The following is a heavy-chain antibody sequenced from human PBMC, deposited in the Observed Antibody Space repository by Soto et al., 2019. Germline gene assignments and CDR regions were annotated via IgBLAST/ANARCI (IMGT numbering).Heavy chain of an antibody. CDR1: GFTFSHYV. J-gene: IGHJ4*02. V-gene: IGHV3-23*04. Sequence: EVQLAESGGGLIQPGGSLRLSCAASGFTFSHYVMSWVRQAPGKGLEWVSGISGNGENTDYADSVKGRFTISRDNSNNTLYLQMNSLRAEDTAVYYCVKAEWMVQLFDYWGQGSLVTVSS. CDR3: VKAEWMVQLFDY. CDR2: ISGNGENT. D-gene: IGHD6-19*01.